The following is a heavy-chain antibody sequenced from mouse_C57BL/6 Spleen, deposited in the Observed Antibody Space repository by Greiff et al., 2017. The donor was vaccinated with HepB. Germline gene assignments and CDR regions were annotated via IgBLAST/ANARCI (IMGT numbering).Heavy chain of an antibody. CDR3: AREDSRAMDY. CDR1: GFTFSDYY. D-gene: IGHD1-1*01. CDR2: INYDGSST. V-gene: IGHV5-16*01. J-gene: IGHJ4*01. Sequence: EVKLLESEGGLVQPGSSMKLSCTASGFTFSDYYMAWVRQVPEKGLEWVANINYDGSSTYYLDSLKSRFIISRDNAKNILYLQMSSLKSEDTATYYCAREDSRAMDYWGQGTSVTVSS.